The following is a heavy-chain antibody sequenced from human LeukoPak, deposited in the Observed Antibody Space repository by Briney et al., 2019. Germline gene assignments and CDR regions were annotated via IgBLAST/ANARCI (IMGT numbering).Heavy chain of an antibody. V-gene: IGHV3-13*01. D-gene: IGHD3-10*01. J-gene: IGHJ5*02. Sequence: PGGSLRLSCAASGFTFSSYDMHGVRHATGKGLEWVSAIGTAGDTYYPGSVKGRFTISRENSKNSLYLQMNSLRAGDTAAYYCARGLGARGGLRNWFDPWGQGTLVTVSS. CDR3: ARGLGARGGLRNWFDP. CDR2: IGTAGDT. CDR1: GFTFSSYD.